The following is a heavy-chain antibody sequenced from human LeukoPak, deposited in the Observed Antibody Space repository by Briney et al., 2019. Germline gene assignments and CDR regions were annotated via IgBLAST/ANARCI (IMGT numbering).Heavy chain of an antibody. Sequence: GGSLRLPCAASGFTFSTYNMNWVRQVPGKGLEWVSSITSSSTYMFYADSVKGRFTISRDNAQNSLYLQINSLRAEDTAVYYCARDPYSGRYGDYYYYYMDVWGKGTTVTISS. CDR2: ITSSSTYM. CDR3: ARDPYSGRYGDYYYYYMDV. V-gene: IGHV3-21*01. J-gene: IGHJ6*03. D-gene: IGHD1-26*01. CDR1: GFTFSTYN.